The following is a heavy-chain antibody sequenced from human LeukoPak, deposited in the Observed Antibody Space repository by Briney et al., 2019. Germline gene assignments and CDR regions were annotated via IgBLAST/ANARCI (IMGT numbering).Heavy chain of an antibody. CDR3: ARENCSGGSCSVAFDI. J-gene: IGHJ3*02. D-gene: IGHD2-15*01. Sequence: ASVKVSCKASGYTFTGYYMHWVRQAPGQGLEWMGWINPNSGGTNYAQKFQGRVTMTRDTSISTAYMELSRLRSEDAAVYNCARENCSGGSCSVAFDIWGQGTMVTVSS. CDR2: INPNSGGT. CDR1: GYTFTGYY. V-gene: IGHV1-2*02.